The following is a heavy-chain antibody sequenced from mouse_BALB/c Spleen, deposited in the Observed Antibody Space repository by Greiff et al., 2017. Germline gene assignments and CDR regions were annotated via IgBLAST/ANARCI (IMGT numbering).Heavy chain of an antibody. J-gene: IGHJ2*01. CDR3: ARSTDWDGKFDY. V-gene: IGHV3-2*02. D-gene: IGHD4-1*01. Sequence: VQLKESGPGLVKPSQSLSLTCTVTGYSITSDYAWNWIRQFPGNKLEWMGYISYSGSTSYNPSLKSRISITRDTSKNQFFLQLNSVTTEDTATYYCARSTDWDGKFDYWGQGTTLTVSS. CDR2: ISYSGST. CDR1: GYSITSDYA.